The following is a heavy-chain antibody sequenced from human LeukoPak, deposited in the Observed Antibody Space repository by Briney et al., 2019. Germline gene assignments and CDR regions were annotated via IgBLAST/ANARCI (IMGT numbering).Heavy chain of an antibody. V-gene: IGHV4-34*01. Sequence: SETLSLTCAVYGGSFSGYYWTWIRQPPGKGLERIGEINHSGSTNYNPSLKSRVTISVDTSKNQFSLKLSSVTAADTAVYYCARVEVALSQESWGQGTLVTVSS. D-gene: IGHD3-10*01. CDR1: GGSFSGYY. J-gene: IGHJ5*02. CDR2: INHSGST. CDR3: ARVEVALSQES.